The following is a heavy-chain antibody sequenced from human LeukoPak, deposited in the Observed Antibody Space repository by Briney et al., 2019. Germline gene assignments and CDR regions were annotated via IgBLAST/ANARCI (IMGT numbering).Heavy chain of an antibody. V-gene: IGHV4-38-2*02. CDR3: ARVRVGILRFLEWFYILDY. CDR1: GYSISSGYY. D-gene: IGHD3-3*01. J-gene: IGHJ4*02. Sequence: PSETLSLTCTVSGYSISSGYYWGWIRQPPGKGLEWIGSIYHSGSTYYNPSLKSRVTISVDTSKNQFSLKLSSVTAADTAVYYCARVRVGILRFLEWFYILDYWGQGTLVTVSS. CDR2: IYHSGST.